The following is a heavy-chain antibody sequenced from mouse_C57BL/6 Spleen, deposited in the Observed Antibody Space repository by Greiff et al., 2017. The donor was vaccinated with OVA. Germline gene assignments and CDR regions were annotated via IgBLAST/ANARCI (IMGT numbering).Heavy chain of an antibody. CDR3: ARSDYGSRYYFDY. CDR2: IYWDDDK. J-gene: IGHJ2*01. V-gene: IGHV8-12*01. CDR1: GFSLSTSGMG. D-gene: IGHD1-1*01. Sequence: VKLMESGPGILQSSQTLSLTCSFSGFSLSTSGMGVSWIRQPSGKGLEWLAHIYWDDDKRYNPSLKSRLTISKDTSRNQVFLKITSVDTADTATYYCARSDYGSRYYFDYWGQGTTLTVSS.